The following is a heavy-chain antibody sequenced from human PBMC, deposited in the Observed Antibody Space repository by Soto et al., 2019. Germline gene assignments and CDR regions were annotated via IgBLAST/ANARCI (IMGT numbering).Heavy chain of an antibody. J-gene: IGHJ5*02. D-gene: IGHD2-8*01. CDR1: GYTFTSYG. V-gene: IGHV1-18*01. CDR3: SRYGGAQARFAP. CDR2: ISAYNGNT. Sequence: QVQLVQSGAEVKKPGASVKVSCKASGYTFTSYGISWVRQAPGQGLEWMGWISAYNGNTNDKQKLQGRVTITTDTNPSTDYMELRSLRTDDPGVYYSSRYGGAQARFAPWGQGTLVTVSS.